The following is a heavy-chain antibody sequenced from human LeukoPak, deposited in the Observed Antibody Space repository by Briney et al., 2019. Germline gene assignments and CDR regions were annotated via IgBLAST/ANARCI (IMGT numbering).Heavy chain of an antibody. Sequence: PGGSLRLSCAASGFPFNTYDMHWVRQAPGKGLEWVSVLWFDGSNRYYAGSVKGCFTISRDNSKLYLQLNSLRVEDTAVYYCVRGGVVGTRSAFDYWGQGTLVTVSS. D-gene: IGHD2-2*01. CDR1: GFPFNTYD. V-gene: IGHV3-33*01. CDR2: LWFDGSNR. CDR3: VRGGVVGTRSAFDY. J-gene: IGHJ4*02.